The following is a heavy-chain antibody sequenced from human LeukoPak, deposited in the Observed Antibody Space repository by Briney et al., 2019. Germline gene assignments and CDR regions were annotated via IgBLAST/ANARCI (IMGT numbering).Heavy chain of an antibody. Sequence: PGGSLRLSCVASGFDFNYYDMNWVRQAPGKGLERVSSISSSSSYIYFADSAKGRFTISRDNANNSVFLQMSSQGPEDTAVYYCARRGGLSSGRGFDPWGQGTLVTVSS. CDR3: ARRGGLSSGRGFDP. D-gene: IGHD3-16*01. CDR2: ISSSSSYI. CDR1: GFDFNYYD. V-gene: IGHV3-21*01. J-gene: IGHJ5*02.